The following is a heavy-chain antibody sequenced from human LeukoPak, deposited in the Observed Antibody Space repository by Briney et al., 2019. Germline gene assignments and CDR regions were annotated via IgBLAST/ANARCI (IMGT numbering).Heavy chain of an antibody. CDR3: VFLGSGYNPDY. Sequence: ASVKVSCKASGYTFTSYGISWVRQAPGQRLEWMGWISAYNGNTNYAQKLQGRVTMTTDTSTSTAYKELRSLRSDDTAVYYCVFLGSGYNPDYWGQGTLVTVSS. V-gene: IGHV1-18*01. CDR1: GYTFTSYG. J-gene: IGHJ4*02. D-gene: IGHD5-12*01. CDR2: ISAYNGNT.